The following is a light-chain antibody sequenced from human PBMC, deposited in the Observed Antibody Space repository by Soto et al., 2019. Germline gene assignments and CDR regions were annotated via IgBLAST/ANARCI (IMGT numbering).Light chain of an antibody. CDR2: HDD. CDR1: SSNIGSHS. V-gene: IGLV1-44*01. J-gene: IGLJ3*02. CDR3: AVWDDSLNAWV. Sequence: QLVLTQPPSVSGTPGQRVTISCSGRSSNIGSHSVCWYQQLPEMAPTLLIYHDDQRPSGVPGRLSGSKSGTSASLAISGLQSEDEANYYCAVWDDSLNAWVFGGGTKLTVL.